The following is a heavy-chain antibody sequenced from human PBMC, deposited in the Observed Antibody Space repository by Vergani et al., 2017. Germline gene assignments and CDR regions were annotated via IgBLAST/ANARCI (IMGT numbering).Heavy chain of an antibody. CDR1: GYSFTSYW. J-gene: IGHJ6*03. V-gene: IGHV5-51*01. CDR2: IYPGDSDT. CDR3: ARHRPAYSSGWYGSDCYYYMDV. Sequence: EVQLVQSGAEVKKPGESLKISCKGSGYSFTSYWIGWVRQMPGKGLEWMGIIYPGDSDTRYSPSFQGQVTISADKSISTAYLQWSSLKASDTAMYYCARHRPAYSSGWYGSDCYYYMDVWGKGTTVTVSS. D-gene: IGHD6-19*01.